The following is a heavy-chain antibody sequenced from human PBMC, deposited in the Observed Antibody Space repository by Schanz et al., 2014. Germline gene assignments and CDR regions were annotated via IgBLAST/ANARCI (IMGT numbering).Heavy chain of an antibody. CDR3: AKVREWWPYYFDY. CDR1: GFTFSSYP. J-gene: IGHJ4*02. CDR2: ISYDGINK. Sequence: QVHLVESGGGVVQPGRSLRLSCAASGFTFSSYPMHWVRQAPGKGLEWVALISYDGINKYYADSVKGRFTISRDNSDNTLFLQMNSLRAEDTAVYYCAKVREWWPYYFDYWGQGTLVTVSS. V-gene: IGHV3-30*04. D-gene: IGHD2-15*01.